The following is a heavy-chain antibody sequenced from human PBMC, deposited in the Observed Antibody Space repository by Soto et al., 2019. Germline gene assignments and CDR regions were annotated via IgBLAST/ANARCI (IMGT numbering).Heavy chain of an antibody. Sequence: ASVKVSCKASGYTFSSYGISWVRQAPGQGLEWMGWTSAYNGHTNYAQKFQGRVTMTTDTSASTAHMELRSLRSDDTALYYCARDPVAVTGSFVDWWGQGTLVTVSS. J-gene: IGHJ4*01. CDR1: GYTFSSYG. CDR3: ARDPVAVTGSFVDW. D-gene: IGHD6-19*01. CDR2: TSAYNGHT. V-gene: IGHV1-18*01.